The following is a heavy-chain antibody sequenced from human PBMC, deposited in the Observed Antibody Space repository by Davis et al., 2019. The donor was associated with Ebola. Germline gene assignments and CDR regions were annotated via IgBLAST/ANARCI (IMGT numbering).Heavy chain of an antibody. CDR1: GFTFSSYA. D-gene: IGHD2-21*02. J-gene: IGHJ4*02. CDR3: ARVGDDEDYFDY. CDR2: ISYDGSNK. Sequence: PGGSLRLSCAASGFTFSSYAMHWVRQAPGKGLEWVAVISYDGSNKYYADSVKGRFTISRDNSKNTLYLQMNSLRAEDTAVYYCARVGDDEDYFDYWGQGTLVTVSS. V-gene: IGHV3-30-3*01.